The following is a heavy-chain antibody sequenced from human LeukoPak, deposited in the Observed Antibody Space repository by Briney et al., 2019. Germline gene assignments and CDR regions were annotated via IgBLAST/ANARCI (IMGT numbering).Heavy chain of an antibody. CDR3: ARDRDSSSWGSGDYYYYGMDV. CDR2: ISSSSSTI. D-gene: IGHD6-13*01. V-gene: IGHV3-48*01. CDR1: GFTFSSYS. J-gene: IGHJ6*02. Sequence: GGSLRLSCAASGFTFSSYSMNWVRQAPGKGLEWVSYISSSSSTIYYADSVKGRFTISRDNAKNSLYLQMNSLRAEDTAVYYCARDRDSSSWGSGDYYYYGMDVWGQGTTVTVSS.